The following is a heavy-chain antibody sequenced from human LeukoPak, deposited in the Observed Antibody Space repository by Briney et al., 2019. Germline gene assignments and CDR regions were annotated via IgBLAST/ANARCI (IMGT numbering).Heavy chain of an antibody. CDR2: ISGSGGST. CDR1: GFTFSSYG. J-gene: IGHJ5*02. D-gene: IGHD4-17*01. V-gene: IGHV3-23*01. CDR3: AKVNDYGDYVSPPWFDP. Sequence: GGSLRLSCAASGFTFSSYGMSWVRQAPGKGLEWVSAISGSGGSTYYADSVKGRFTISRDNSKNTLYLQMNSLRAEDTAVYYCAKVNDYGDYVSPPWFDPWGQGTLVTVSS.